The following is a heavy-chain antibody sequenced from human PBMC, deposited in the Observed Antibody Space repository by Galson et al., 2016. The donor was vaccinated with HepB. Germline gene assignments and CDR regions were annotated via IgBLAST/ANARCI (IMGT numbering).Heavy chain of an antibody. CDR1: GFPFSDFY. D-gene: IGHD1-14*01. CDR2: ISKDAKYT. Sequence: SLRLSCAGSGFPFSDFYMTWIRQAPGKGLEWIAHISKDAKYTAYADSLKGRFGISRDNAKNSVSLHVSGLRPEDTAVYYCARGILSSWAQGVLVTVSS. J-gene: IGHJ5*02. CDR3: ARGILSS. V-gene: IGHV3-11*05.